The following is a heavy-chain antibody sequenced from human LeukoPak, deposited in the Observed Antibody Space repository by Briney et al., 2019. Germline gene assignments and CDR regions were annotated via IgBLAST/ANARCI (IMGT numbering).Heavy chain of an antibody. CDR1: GFTFSSYA. D-gene: IGHD6-13*01. CDR2: ISGSGGST. J-gene: IGHJ1*01. Sequence: GGSLRLSCAASGFTFSSYAMSWVRQAPGKGLEWVSAISGSGGSTYYADSVKGRFTISRDNSKNTLYLQMNSLRAEDTAVYYCAKVSSSSWTAEYFQHWGQGTLVTVSS. V-gene: IGHV3-23*01. CDR3: AKVSSSSWTAEYFQH.